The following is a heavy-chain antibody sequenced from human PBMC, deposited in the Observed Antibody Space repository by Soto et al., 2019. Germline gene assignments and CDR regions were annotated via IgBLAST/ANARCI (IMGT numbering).Heavy chain of an antibody. V-gene: IGHV4-39*01. CDR2: IYYSGST. J-gene: IGHJ4*02. CDR3: ERHPRHSGYYLVWLVYFDY. CDR1: GGSISSSSYY. D-gene: IGHD3-22*01. Sequence: PSETLSLTCTVSGGSISSSSYYWGWIRQPPGKGLEWIGSIYYSGSTNYNPSLKSRVTISVDTSKHQFSLKLRSVTAADTAVYYCERHPRHSGYYLVWLVYFDYWGQGNMVAVSS.